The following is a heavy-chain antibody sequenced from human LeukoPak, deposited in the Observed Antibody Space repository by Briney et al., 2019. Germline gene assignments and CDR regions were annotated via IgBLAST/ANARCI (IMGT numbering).Heavy chain of an antibody. CDR1: GYIFTNHY. D-gene: IGHD4-23*01. CDR2: INPSGSST. Sequence: ASVKVSCKASGYIFTNHYMHWVRQPPGQGLEGMGLINPSGSSTLYAEKFRSRIIMTRDISTATDYMELSSLRSEDTAVYYCARDNSIADRGWWFDPWGQGTLVTVSS. CDR3: ARDNSIADRGWWFDP. V-gene: IGHV1-46*01. J-gene: IGHJ5*02.